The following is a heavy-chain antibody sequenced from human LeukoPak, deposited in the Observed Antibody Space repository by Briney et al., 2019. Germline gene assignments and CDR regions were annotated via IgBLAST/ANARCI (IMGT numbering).Heavy chain of an antibody. Sequence: SETLSLTCTVSGGSISSYYWSWIRQPPGKGLEWIGYIYYSGSTNYNPSLKSRVTISVDTSKNQLSLKLSSVTAADTAVYYCARGDDSSGYYFLDYWGQGTLVTVSS. CDR3: ARGDDSSGYYFLDY. CDR1: GGSISSYY. J-gene: IGHJ4*02. V-gene: IGHV4-59*01. D-gene: IGHD3-22*01. CDR2: IYYSGST.